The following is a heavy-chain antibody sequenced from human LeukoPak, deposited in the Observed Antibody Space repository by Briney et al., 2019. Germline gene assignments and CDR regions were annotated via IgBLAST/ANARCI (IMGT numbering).Heavy chain of an antibody. CDR2: ISGSGGST. Sequence: GGALRLSCAASGFTFSSYAMSWVRQAPGKGLEWVSAISGSGGSTYYADSVKGRFTISRDNSKNTLYLQMNSLRAEDTAVYDCAKDLQERVVLPAATSDPWGQGTLVTVSS. CDR3: AKDLQERVVLPAATSDP. V-gene: IGHV3-23*01. J-gene: IGHJ5*02. CDR1: GFTFSSYA. D-gene: IGHD2-2*01.